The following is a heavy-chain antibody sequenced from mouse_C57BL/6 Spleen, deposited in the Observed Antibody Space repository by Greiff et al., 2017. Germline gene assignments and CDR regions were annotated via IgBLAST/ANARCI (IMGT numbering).Heavy chain of an antibody. D-gene: IGHD2-4*01. CDR1: GFTFSSYG. J-gene: IGHJ4*01. V-gene: IGHV5-6*01. Sequence: EVQLVESGGDLVKPGGSLKLSCAASGFTFSSYGMSWVRQTPDKRLEWVATISSGGSYTYYPDSVKGRFTISRDNAKNTLYLQMSSLKSEDTAMYYCARRLYDYDRAYAMDYWGQGTSVTVSS. CDR3: ARRLYDYDRAYAMDY. CDR2: ISSGGSYT.